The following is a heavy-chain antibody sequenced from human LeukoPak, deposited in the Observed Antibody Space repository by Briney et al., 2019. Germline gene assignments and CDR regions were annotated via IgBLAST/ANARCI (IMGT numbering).Heavy chain of an antibody. V-gene: IGHV3-21*04. J-gene: IGHJ1*01. D-gene: IGHD3-10*01. CDR2: ISSSSSYI. CDR1: GFTFSSYS. CDR3: AKGSWFQYFQH. Sequence: GGSLRLSCAASGFTFSSYSMNWVRQAPGKGLEWVSSISSSSSYIYYADSVKGRFTISRDNSKNTLYLQMNSLRAEDTAVYYCAKGSWFQYFQHWGQGTLVTVSS.